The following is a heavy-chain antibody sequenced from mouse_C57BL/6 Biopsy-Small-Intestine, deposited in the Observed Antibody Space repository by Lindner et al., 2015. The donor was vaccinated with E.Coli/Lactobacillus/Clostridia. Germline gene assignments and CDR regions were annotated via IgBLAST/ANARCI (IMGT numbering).Heavy chain of an antibody. CDR2: IDPEDGET. J-gene: IGHJ4*01. V-gene: IGHV14-2*01. CDR1: GFNIKDYY. Sequence: VQLQESGAELVKPGASVKLSCTGSGFNIKDYYMHWVKQRTEQGLEWIGRIDPEDGETKYVPKSQGKATITADTSSNTAYLQLSSLTSEDTAVYYCGRWGLRREGYAMDYWGQGSSVTVSS. D-gene: IGHD2-4*01. CDR3: GRWGLRREGYAMDY.